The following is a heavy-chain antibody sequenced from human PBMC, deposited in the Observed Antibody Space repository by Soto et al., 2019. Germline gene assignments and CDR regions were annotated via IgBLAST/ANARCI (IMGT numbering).Heavy chain of an antibody. CDR2: SSPRGDTI. Sequence: GGALRLSCVASGFSLANYPMNWVRQTPGKGLEWISYSSPRGDTIYYADSVEGRFTISRDNARNSLSLHMSSLRDEDSALYYCAKGPHTNVGWPYYFESWGQGVPVTVSS. CDR3: AKGPHTNVGWPYYFES. J-gene: IGHJ4*02. CDR1: GFSLANYP. D-gene: IGHD6-19*01. V-gene: IGHV3-48*02.